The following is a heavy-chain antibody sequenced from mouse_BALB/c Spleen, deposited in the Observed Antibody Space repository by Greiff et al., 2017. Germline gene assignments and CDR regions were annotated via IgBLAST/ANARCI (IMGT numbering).Heavy chain of an antibody. Sequence: EVQLQQSGAELVRPGALVKLSCKASGFNIKDYYMHWVKQRPEQGLEWIGWIDPENGNTIYDPKFQGKASITADTSSNTAYLQLSSLTSEDTAVYYCARGYGYDVGFAYWGQGTLVTVSA. CDR1: GFNIKDYY. J-gene: IGHJ3*01. CDR2: IDPENGNT. D-gene: IGHD2-2*01. V-gene: IGHV14-1*02. CDR3: ARGYGYDVGFAY.